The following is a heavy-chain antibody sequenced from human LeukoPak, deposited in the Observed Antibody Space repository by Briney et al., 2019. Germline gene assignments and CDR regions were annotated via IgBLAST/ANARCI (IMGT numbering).Heavy chain of an antibody. Sequence: PSQTLSLTCTVSGGSISSGSYYWSWIRQPAGKGLEWIGRIYTSGSTNSNPSLKSRVTISVDTSKRHFSLNLTSVTAADTAMYYCARHGKSHLASDGYLLDPFESWGQGTLVTVSS. CDR3: ARHGKSHLASDGYLLDPFES. CDR2: IYTSGST. V-gene: IGHV4-61*02. J-gene: IGHJ4*02. D-gene: IGHD5-18*01. CDR1: GGSISSGSYY.